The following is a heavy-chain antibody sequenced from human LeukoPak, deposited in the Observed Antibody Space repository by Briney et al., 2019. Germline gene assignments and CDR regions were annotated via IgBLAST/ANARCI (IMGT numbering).Heavy chain of an antibody. J-gene: IGHJ4*02. D-gene: IGHD3-22*01. CDR2: ISGSGGST. CDR1: GFTFSSYA. Sequence: GGSLRLSCAASGFTFSSYAMSWVRQAPGKGLEWVSAISGSGGSTHYADSVKGRFTISRDNSKNTLYLQMNSLRAEDTAVYYCADYYDSSGYYFDYWGQGTLVTVSS. CDR3: ADYYDSSGYYFDY. V-gene: IGHV3-23*01.